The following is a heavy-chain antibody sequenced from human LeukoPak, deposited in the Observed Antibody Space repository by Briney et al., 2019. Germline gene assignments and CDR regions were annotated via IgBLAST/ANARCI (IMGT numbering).Heavy chain of an antibody. Sequence: ASVKVSCKASGGTSSSYAISWVRQAPGQGLEWMGGIIPIFGTANYAQKFQGRVTITADESTSTAYMELSSLRSEDTAVYYCARGPWSGLFDYWGQGTLVTVSS. V-gene: IGHV1-69*13. D-gene: IGHD3-3*01. CDR3: ARGPWSGLFDY. CDR2: IIPIFGTA. J-gene: IGHJ4*02. CDR1: GGTSSSYA.